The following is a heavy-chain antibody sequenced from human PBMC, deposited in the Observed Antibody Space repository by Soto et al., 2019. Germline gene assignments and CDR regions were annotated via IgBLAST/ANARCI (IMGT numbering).Heavy chain of an antibody. J-gene: IGHJ4*02. Sequence: QVQLVESGGGVVQPGRSLRLSCAASGFTFSSYVMHWVRQAPGKGLEWVAVISYDGDNKYYADSVKGRFTISRDNSKNTLYLQMNSLRAEDTAVYYCARSPPVHCSGGWCSGFDYWGQGTLVTVSS. CDR3: ARSPPVHCSGGWCSGFDY. D-gene: IGHD2-15*01. CDR2: ISYDGDNK. CDR1: GFTFSSYV. V-gene: IGHV3-30-3*01.